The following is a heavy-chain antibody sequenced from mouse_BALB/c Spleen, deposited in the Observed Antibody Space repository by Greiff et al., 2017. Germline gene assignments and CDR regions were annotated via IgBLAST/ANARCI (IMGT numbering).Heavy chain of an antibody. D-gene: IGHD6-2*01. CDR1: GYTFTSYW. CDR2: INPSTGYT. Sequence: QVQLKQSGAELAKPGASVKMSCKASGYTFTSYWMHWVKQRPGQGLEWIGYINPSTGYTEYNQKFKDKATLTADKSSSTAYMQLSSLTSEDSAVYYCARTISAYYFDYWGQGTTLTVSS. CDR3: ARTISAYYFDY. J-gene: IGHJ2*01. V-gene: IGHV1-7*01.